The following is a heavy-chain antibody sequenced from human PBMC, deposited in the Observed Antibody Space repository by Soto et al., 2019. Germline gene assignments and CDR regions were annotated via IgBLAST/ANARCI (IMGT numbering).Heavy chain of an antibody. V-gene: IGHV3-23*01. D-gene: IGHD1-1*01. CDR2: IRGRGDST. CDR1: GFIFGHSA. Sequence: GGSLRPSCALSGFIFGHSAMTWVRQAPGKGMEWISAIRGRGDSTYYADAVKGRFTISRDKSKNTLYRKMNSLRFDDTAVYYCAKALDGIDEDFYAMGVWGQGTTVTVSS. J-gene: IGHJ6*02. CDR3: AKALDGIDEDFYAMGV.